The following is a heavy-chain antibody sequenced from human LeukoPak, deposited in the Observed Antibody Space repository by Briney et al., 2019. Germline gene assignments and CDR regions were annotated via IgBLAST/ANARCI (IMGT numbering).Heavy chain of an antibody. CDR3: ARDPRGSYYYYGMDV. CDR2: IWYDGSNK. J-gene: IGHJ6*04. CDR1: GFTFSSYG. D-gene: IGHD6-25*01. Sequence: GRSLRLSCAASGFTFSSYGMHWVRQAPGKGLEWVAVIWYDGSNKYYADSVKGRFTISRDNSKNTLYLQMNSLRAEDTAVYYCARDPRGSYYYYGMDVWGKGTTVTVSS. V-gene: IGHV3-33*01.